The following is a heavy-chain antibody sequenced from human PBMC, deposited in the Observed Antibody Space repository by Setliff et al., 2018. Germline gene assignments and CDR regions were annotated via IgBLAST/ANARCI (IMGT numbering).Heavy chain of an antibody. Sequence: SETLSLTCTVSGDSIMSPTYTWTWIRQLPGKGLEWIGYISRSGSTYYNPSLKSRVTISVDRSKNQVFLRMTSVTAADTSFYYCARMGTDYIMTRVNSYQYYFYMDVWGKGTTVTVSS. CDR2: ISRSGST. D-gene: IGHD5-18*01. V-gene: IGHV4-30-2*06. J-gene: IGHJ6*03. CDR1: GDSIMSPTYT. CDR3: ARMGTDYIMTRVNSYQYYFYMDV.